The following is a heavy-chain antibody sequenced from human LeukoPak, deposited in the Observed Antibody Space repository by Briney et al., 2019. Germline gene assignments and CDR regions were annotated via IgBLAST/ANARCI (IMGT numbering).Heavy chain of an antibody. Sequence: SETLSLTRTVSGGSTTSGTSYWRWIRQPAGNGLEWIGHIYTSGSTNYNPSLKSRVTMSVDTSKNQFSLKLSSVTAAVTAVYYCAGGTGFYYYYMDVWRKGTTVTISS. V-gene: IGHV4-61*09. D-gene: IGHD1-14*01. CDR1: GGSTTSGTSY. CDR3: AGGTGFYYYYMDV. CDR2: IYTSGST. J-gene: IGHJ6*03.